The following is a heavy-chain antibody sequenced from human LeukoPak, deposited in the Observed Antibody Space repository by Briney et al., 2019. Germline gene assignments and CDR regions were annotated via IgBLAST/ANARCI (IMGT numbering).Heavy chain of an antibody. V-gene: IGHV3-21*01. CDR2: ITGSSSHM. CDR1: GFPFSSYS. J-gene: IGHJ4*02. D-gene: IGHD3-22*01. CDR3: ARSYYYDSSGYREFDY. Sequence: PGGSLRLSCAGSGFPFSSYSMNWVRQAPGKGLEWVSYITGSSSHMYYADSVKGRFTTSRDNAKNSLYLQMNSLRDEDTAVYYCARSYYYDSSGYREFDYWGQGTLVTVSS.